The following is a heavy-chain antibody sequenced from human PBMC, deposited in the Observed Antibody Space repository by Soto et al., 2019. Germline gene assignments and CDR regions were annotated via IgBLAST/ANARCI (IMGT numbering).Heavy chain of an antibody. D-gene: IGHD1-1*01. CDR3: ARDGKGAAYTHGHYYFDY. J-gene: IGHJ4*02. CDR2: ITSTSSAI. CDR1: GFPFSFYS. Sequence: PGGSLRLSCAASGFPFSFYSMNWVRQAPGKGLEWISYITSTSSAINYADSVRGRFTISRDNAMRSLFLHMNSLRDEDTAVYYYARDGKGAAYTHGHYYFDYWGQGALVTVSS. V-gene: IGHV3-48*02.